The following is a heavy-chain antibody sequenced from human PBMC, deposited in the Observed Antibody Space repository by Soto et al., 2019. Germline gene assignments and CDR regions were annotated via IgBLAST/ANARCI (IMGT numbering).Heavy chain of an antibody. Sequence: GVSLRLSWAVSGFIFGDAWLSWVRQAPGKGLEWVGRVKRKSDGETTDYAAPVTGRFTISRDDSKPTVYLQMNSLKIEDTGIYYCVAGSPFEYWGQGTLVPVSP. CDR2: VKRKSDGETT. CDR3: VAGSPFEY. D-gene: IGHD1-26*01. J-gene: IGHJ4*02. V-gene: IGHV3-15*05. CDR1: GFIFGDAW.